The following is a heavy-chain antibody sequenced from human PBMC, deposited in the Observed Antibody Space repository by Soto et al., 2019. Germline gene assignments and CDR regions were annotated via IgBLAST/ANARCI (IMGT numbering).Heavy chain of an antibody. V-gene: IGHV1-69*13. CDR1: GGTFSSYA. J-gene: IGHJ4*02. CDR3: ARDPHYYYDSSGYLDY. D-gene: IGHD3-22*01. Sequence: GASVKVSCKASGGTFSSYAISWVRQAPGQGLEWMGGIIPIFGTANYAQKFQGRVTITADESTSTAYMELSSLRSEDTAVYYCARDPHYYYDSSGYLDYWGQGTLVTVSS. CDR2: IIPIFGTA.